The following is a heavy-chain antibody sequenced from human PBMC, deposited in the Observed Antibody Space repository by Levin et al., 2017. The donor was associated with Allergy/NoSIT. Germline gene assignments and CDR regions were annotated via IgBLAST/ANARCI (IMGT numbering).Heavy chain of an antibody. CDR1: GGSISSSNW. V-gene: IGHV4-4*02. J-gene: IGHJ6*03. D-gene: IGHD3-10*01. CDR2: IYHSGST. Sequence: SETLSLTCAVSGGSISSSNWWSWVRQPPGKGLEWIGEIYHSGSTNYNPSLKSRVTISVDKSKNQFSLKLSSVTAADTAVYYCARENMVQGPGYYYYMDVWGKGTTVTVSS. CDR3: ARENMVQGPGYYYYMDV.